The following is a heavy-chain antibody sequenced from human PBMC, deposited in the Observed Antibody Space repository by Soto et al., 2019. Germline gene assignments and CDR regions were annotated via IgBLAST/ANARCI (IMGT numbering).Heavy chain of an antibody. V-gene: IGHV4-39*01. J-gene: IGHJ5*02. CDR2: IYYSGST. Sequence: QLQLQESGPGLVKPSETLSLTCTVSGGSISSSSYYWGWIRQPPGKGLEWIGSIYYSGSTYYNPSLKSRVTISVDTSKNQFSLKLSSVTAADTAVYYCARHHSPYSSSPSEVWFDPWGQGTLVTVSS. CDR1: GGSISSSSYY. D-gene: IGHD6-6*01. CDR3: ARHHSPYSSSPSEVWFDP.